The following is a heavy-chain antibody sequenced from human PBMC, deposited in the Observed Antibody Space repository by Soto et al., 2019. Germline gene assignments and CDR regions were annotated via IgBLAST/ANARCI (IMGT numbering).Heavy chain of an antibody. CDR2: ISASGDTI. CDR3: ARDERSDWNYVVY. D-gene: IGHD3-9*01. V-gene: IGHV3-48*02. Sequence: EVKLVESGGGLIQPGGSLRLSCAASGFTLSSYSMTWVRQAPGKGLEWVSQISASGDTIHYADSVRGRFTVSRRNAESSLYLQMNSLRDEDTAVYLCARDERSDWNYVVYWGQGTLVTVSS. CDR1: GFTLSSYS. J-gene: IGHJ4*02.